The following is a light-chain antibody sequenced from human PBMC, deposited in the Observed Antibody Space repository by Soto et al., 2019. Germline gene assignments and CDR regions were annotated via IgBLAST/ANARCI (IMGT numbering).Light chain of an antibody. J-gene: IGLJ3*02. CDR3: SSYTRTNTLVL. V-gene: IGLV2-14*03. Sequence: QSALTQPASVSGSPGQSVTISCTGTSCDIGSYNYVSWYQHHPGKAPKLMIYGVSNRPSGVSNRFSGSKSGNTASLTISGLQAEDEADYYCSSYTRTNTLVLFGGGTKLTVL. CDR1: SCDIGSYNY. CDR2: GVS.